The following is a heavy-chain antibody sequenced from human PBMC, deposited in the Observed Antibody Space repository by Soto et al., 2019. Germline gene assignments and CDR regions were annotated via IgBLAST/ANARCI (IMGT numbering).Heavy chain of an antibody. CDR2: INPNSGGT. J-gene: IGHJ6*03. CDR3: ARDLGDTAMAGYYYYMDV. D-gene: IGHD5-18*01. V-gene: IGHV1-2*04. CDR1: GYTFTGYY. Sequence: ASVKVSCKASGYTFTGYYMHWVRQAPGQGLEWMGWINPNSGGTNYAQKFQGWVTMTRDTSISTAYMELSRLRSDDTAVYYCARDLGDTAMAGYYYYMDVWGKGTTVTVSS.